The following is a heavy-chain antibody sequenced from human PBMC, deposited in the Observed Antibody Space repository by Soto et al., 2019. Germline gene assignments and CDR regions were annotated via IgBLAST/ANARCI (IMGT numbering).Heavy chain of an antibody. D-gene: IGHD1-20*01. Sequence: PGGSLRLSCAASGFTFRSYGMHWVSQAPGKGLEWVAVISYDGSNKYYADSVKGRFTISRDNSKNTRYLQMNSLRAEDTAVYYCAKDYRYNWNRNSLAYYYGMDVWGQGTTVTVSS. CDR1: GFTFRSYG. CDR3: AKDYRYNWNRNSLAYYYGMDV. CDR2: ISYDGSNK. J-gene: IGHJ6*02. V-gene: IGHV3-30*18.